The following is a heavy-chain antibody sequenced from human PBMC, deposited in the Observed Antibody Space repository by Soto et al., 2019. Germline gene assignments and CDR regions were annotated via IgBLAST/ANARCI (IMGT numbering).Heavy chain of an antibody. CDR2: INTYNGNT. V-gene: IGHV1-18*01. Sequence: QVQLVQSGAEVKNPGASVKVSCKASGYTFTRYGIGWARQAPGQGLEWMGWINTYNGNTNYAQNVQGRVTPTTYTXXSTAYMELRSLRSNDTAIYYCAMVDVYVTPSPQDVWGQGTTVIVSS. D-gene: IGHD3-16*01. CDR3: AMVDVYVTPSPQDV. CDR1: GYTFTRYG. J-gene: IGHJ6*02.